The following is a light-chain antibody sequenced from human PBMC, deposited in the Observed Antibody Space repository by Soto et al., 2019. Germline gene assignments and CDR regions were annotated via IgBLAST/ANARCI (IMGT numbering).Light chain of an antibody. J-gene: IGKJ1*01. CDR3: QKYDSAPRT. CDR1: QGINNY. CDR2: SAS. V-gene: IGKV1-27*01. Sequence: DIQMTQSPSSLSASVGDSVTITCRASQGINNYLAWYQQKPGKVPVLLIYSASTLKPGITSRFSGSGAGTDVNLTISGRQPEDFATYYCQKYDSAPRTFGQGTKVDIK.